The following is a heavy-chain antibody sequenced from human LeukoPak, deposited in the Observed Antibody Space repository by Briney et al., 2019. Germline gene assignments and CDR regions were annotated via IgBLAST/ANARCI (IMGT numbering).Heavy chain of an antibody. D-gene: IGHD6-13*01. CDR3: ARAGRVYSSSWYWSGWFDP. CDR1: GGSLSGYY. V-gene: IGHV4-34*01. J-gene: IGHJ5*02. Sequence: PPQTLSPTCALYGGSLSGYYWSWIRPPPGKGLEWIGEINHSGSTNSNPSLKTRVTISVDTSKTQFTLNRSSVTAADAAVYYCARAGRVYSSSWYWSGWFDPWGQGTLVTVSS. CDR2: INHSGST.